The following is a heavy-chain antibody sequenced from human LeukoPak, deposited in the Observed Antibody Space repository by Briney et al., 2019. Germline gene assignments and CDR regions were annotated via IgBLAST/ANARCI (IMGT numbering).Heavy chain of an antibody. J-gene: IGHJ6*03. CDR1: GFTFSSYS. V-gene: IGHV3-48*01. Sequence: GGSLRLSCAASGFTFSSYSMNWARQAPGKGLEWVSYISSSSSTIYYADSVKGRFTISRDNAKNSLYLQMNSLRAEDTAAYYCARSGLGVVNYYYMDVWGKGTTVTVSS. D-gene: IGHD3-3*01. CDR2: ISSSSSTI. CDR3: ARSGLGVVNYYYMDV.